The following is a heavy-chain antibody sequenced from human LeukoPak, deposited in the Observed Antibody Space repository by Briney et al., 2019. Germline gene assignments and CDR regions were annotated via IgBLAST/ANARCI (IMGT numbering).Heavy chain of an antibody. CDR1: GYTFTGYY. CDR3: ARDQCPYYDILTGLCPFDY. J-gene: IGHJ4*02. V-gene: IGHV1-2*02. D-gene: IGHD3-9*01. CDR2: INPNSGGT. Sequence: GASVKVSCKASGYTFTGYYMHWVRQAPGQGLEWMGWINPNSGGTNYAQKFQGRVTMTRDTSVSTAYMELSRLRSDDTAVYYCARDQCPYYDILTGLCPFDYWGQGTLVTVSS.